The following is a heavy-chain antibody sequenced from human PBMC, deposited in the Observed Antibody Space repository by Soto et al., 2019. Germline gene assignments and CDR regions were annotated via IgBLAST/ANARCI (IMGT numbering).Heavy chain of an antibody. D-gene: IGHD6-19*01. CDR1: GDSVSSNSAA. CDR3: ARDLGDTRGWWSGFYY. V-gene: IGHV6-1*01. CDR2: TYYRSKYYT. J-gene: IGHJ4*02. Sequence: QVQLQQSGPGLVKPSQTLSLNCAISGDSVSSNSAAWNWIRQSPSRGPEWLGRTYYRSKYYTDYAVSVKSRITINADTSMNQFSLHLKSVTPEDTAVYYCARDLGDTRGWWSGFYYWGQGTLVTVSS.